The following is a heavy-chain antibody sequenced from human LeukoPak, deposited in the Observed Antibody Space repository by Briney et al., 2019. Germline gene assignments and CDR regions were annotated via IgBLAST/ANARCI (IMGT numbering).Heavy chain of an antibody. Sequence: PGRSLRLSCATSGFTFSSYAIHWVRQAPGKGLEWVAVISYDGSNKYYADSVKGRFTISRDNSKNTLYLQMSSLRAEDTAVYHCARVASITFGGVMVIDEYFQHWGQGTLVTVPS. D-gene: IGHD3-16*01. CDR2: ISYDGSNK. J-gene: IGHJ1*01. CDR3: ARVASITFGGVMVIDEYFQH. CDR1: GFTFSSYA. V-gene: IGHV3-30-3*01.